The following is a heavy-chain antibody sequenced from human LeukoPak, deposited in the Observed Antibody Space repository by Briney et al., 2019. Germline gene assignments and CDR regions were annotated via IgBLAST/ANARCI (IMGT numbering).Heavy chain of an antibody. J-gene: IGHJ3*02. D-gene: IGHD2-2*01. V-gene: IGHV1-8*03. CDR1: GYTFTSYD. CDR2: MNPNSGNT. CDR3: ASKRCSSTSCPYGGNAFDI. Sequence: GASVKVSCKASGYTFTSYDINWVRQATGQGLEWMGWMNPNSGNTGYAQKFQGRVTITRNTSISTAYMELSSLRSEDTAVYYCASKRCSSTSCPYGGNAFDIWGQGTMVTVSS.